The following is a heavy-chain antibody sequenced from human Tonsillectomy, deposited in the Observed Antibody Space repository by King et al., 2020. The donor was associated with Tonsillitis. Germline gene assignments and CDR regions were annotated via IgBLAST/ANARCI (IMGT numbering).Heavy chain of an antibody. Sequence: VQLVESGGGVVQPGRSLRLSCAASGFAFSGYGMHWVRRAPGKGLEWVALISYDGSIKYYADSVKGRFTISRDNSKNTLYLQMNSLRAEDTAVYYCAKGTEQRYYGMDVWGQGTTVTVSS. CDR2: ISYDGSIK. D-gene: IGHD1/OR15-1a*01. CDR1: GFAFSGYG. V-gene: IGHV3-30*18. CDR3: AKGTEQRYYGMDV. J-gene: IGHJ6*02.